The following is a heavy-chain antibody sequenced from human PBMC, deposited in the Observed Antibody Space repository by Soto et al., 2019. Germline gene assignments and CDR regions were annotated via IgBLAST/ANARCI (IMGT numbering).Heavy chain of an antibody. Sequence: EVQLLESGGGLVQPGGSLRLSCAASGFTFSSYAMSWVRQAPGKGLEWVSAISGSGGSTYYADSVKGRFTISRGNSKNTLYLQMNNLRAEDTAVYYCAKGLAHWLVRGPAFDIWGQGTMVTVSS. CDR2: ISGSGGST. CDR3: AKGLAHWLVRGPAFDI. V-gene: IGHV3-23*01. CDR1: GFTFSSYA. D-gene: IGHD6-19*01. J-gene: IGHJ3*02.